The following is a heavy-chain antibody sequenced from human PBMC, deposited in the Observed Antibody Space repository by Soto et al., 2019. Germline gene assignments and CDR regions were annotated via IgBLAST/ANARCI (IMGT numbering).Heavy chain of an antibody. CDR3: ARGISTDFDW. CDR2: IYYSGTA. V-gene: IGHV4-31*02. J-gene: IGHJ5*01. CDR1: GDSISSGRYY. D-gene: IGHD3-3*01. Sequence: SETLSLTCNVSGDSISSGRYYWSWIRQHPEKGLEWIGYIYYSGTAQYSPSFKSRITMSVDTSKSQFSLKMTSLTAADTAIYYCARGISTDFDW.